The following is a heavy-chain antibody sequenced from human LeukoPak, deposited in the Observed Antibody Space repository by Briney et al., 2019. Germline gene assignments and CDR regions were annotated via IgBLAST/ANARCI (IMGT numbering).Heavy chain of an antibody. J-gene: IGHJ4*02. CDR1: GGSISSGGYY. CDR3: ARANWNYVEY. D-gene: IGHD1-20*01. Sequence: SQTLSLTCTVSGGSISSGGYYWSWIRQHPGKGLEWIGYIYYSGSTYYNPSLKSRVTISVDTSKNQFSLKLTSVTAADTAVYYCARANWNYVEYWGQGTLVTVSS. CDR2: IYYSGST. V-gene: IGHV4-31*03.